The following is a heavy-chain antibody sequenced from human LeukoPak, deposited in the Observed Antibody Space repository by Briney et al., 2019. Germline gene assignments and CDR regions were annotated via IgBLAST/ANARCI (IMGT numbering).Heavy chain of an antibody. Sequence: ASVKVSCKASGYTFTGYYMHWVRQAPGQGLEWMGWISAYNGNTNYAQKLQGRVTMTTDTSTSTAYMELRSLRSDDTAVYYCARPDSGSYDYWGQGTLVTVSS. CDR2: ISAYNGNT. CDR3: ARPDSGSYDY. V-gene: IGHV1-18*04. D-gene: IGHD1-26*01. J-gene: IGHJ4*02. CDR1: GYTFTGYY.